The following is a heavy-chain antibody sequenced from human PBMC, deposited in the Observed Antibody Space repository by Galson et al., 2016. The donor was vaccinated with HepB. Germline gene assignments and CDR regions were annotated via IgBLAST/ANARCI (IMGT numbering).Heavy chain of an antibody. CDR2: IYHSGMT. CDR3: ARRIGTAGLNSFDY. CDR1: GGSMSSHY. J-gene: IGHJ4*02. Sequence: SETLSLTCNVSGGSMSSHYWSWIRQPPGKGLEWIGYIYHSGMTNYKSSLKSRVSISIDTSNNQFSLKLTSVTAADTAVYYCARRIGTAGLNSFDYWGRGTLVTVSS. D-gene: IGHD6-25*01. V-gene: IGHV4-59*11.